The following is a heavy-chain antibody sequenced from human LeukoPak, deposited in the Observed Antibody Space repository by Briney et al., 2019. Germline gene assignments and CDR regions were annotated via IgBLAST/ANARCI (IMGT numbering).Heavy chain of an antibody. J-gene: IGHJ4*02. V-gene: IGHV1-18*04. CDR1: GYTFTSYY. CDR3: ARSRGLAAAGPDYFDY. Sequence: GASVKVSCKASGYTFTSYYMHWVRQAPGQGLEWMGWISAYNGNTNYAQKLQGRVTMTTDTSTSTAYMELRSLRSDDTAVYYCARSRGLAAAGPDYFDYWGQGTLVTVSS. D-gene: IGHD6-13*01. CDR2: ISAYNGNT.